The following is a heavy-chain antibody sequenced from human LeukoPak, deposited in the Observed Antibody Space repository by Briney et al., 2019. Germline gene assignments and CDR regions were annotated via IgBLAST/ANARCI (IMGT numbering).Heavy chain of an antibody. J-gene: IGHJ4*02. Sequence: ASVKVSCKASGYTFTSYGISWVRQAPGQGLEWMGWISAYDGNTNYAQKLQGRVTMTTDTSTSTAYMELRSLRSDDTAVYYCARDYYDSSGFLGNDYWGQETLVTVSS. CDR3: ARDYYDSSGFLGNDY. D-gene: IGHD3-22*01. V-gene: IGHV1-18*01. CDR1: GYTFTSYG. CDR2: ISAYDGNT.